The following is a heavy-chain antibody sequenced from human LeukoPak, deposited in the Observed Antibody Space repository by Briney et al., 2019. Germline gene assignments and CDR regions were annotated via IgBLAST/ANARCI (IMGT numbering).Heavy chain of an antibody. V-gene: IGHV3-30*03. J-gene: IGHJ4*02. CDR1: GFTFSSSG. CDR2: VSHEGSEK. CDR3: ATDRGWFFDN. D-gene: IGHD2-15*01. Sequence: GGSLRLSCAASGFTFSSSGMHWVRQAPGTGLEWVAFVSHEGSEKYFADSVKGRFTISRDNSKNTLYLQMNSLRDEDTAVYYCATDRGWFFDNWGQGTLVTVAS.